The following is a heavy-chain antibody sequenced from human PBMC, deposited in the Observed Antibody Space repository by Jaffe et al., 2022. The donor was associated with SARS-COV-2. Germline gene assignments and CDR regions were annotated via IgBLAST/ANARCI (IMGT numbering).Heavy chain of an antibody. J-gene: IGHJ6*02. CDR2: ISYDGSNK. D-gene: IGHD4-4*01. Sequence: QVQLVESGGGVVQPGRSLSLSCAASGFSLSNYGMHWVRQAPGKGLELVAAISYDGSNKYYADSIKGRFTISRDNSKNTLYLQMNSLRMEDTAVYYCAPYSTDAMDVWGQGTTVTVSS. CDR1: GFSLSNYG. CDR3: APYSTDAMDV. V-gene: IGHV3-30*03.